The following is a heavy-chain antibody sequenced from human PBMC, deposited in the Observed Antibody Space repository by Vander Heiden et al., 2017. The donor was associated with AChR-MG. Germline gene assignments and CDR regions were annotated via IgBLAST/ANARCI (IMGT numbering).Heavy chain of an antibody. CDR3: ARDLDDILTGYLAGA. D-gene: IGHD3-9*01. V-gene: IGHV1-2*02. CDR1: GYTFTGYY. CDR2: INPNSGGT. Sequence: QVQLVQSGAEVKKPGASVKVSCKASGYTFTGYYMHWVRQAPGQGLEWMRWINPNSGGTNYAQKFQGRVTRTRDTSISTAYMELSRLRSDDTAVYYCARDLDDILTGYLAGAWGQGTLVTVSS. J-gene: IGHJ4*02.